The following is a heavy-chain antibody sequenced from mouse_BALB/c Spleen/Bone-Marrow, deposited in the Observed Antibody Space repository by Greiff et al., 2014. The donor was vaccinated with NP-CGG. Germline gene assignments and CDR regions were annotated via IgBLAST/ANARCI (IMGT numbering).Heavy chain of an antibody. CDR2: ISNGGTYT. Sequence: EVQRVESGGGLVKPGGSLKLSCAASGFTFSDFYMFWFHQTPEKRLEWVATISNGGTYTYYPDSVKGRFTISRDNAKNNLYLQMSSLKSEDTAMYYCARSGERYGAMDYWGQGTSVTVTS. D-gene: IGHD1-1*02. CDR3: ARSGERYGAMDY. J-gene: IGHJ4*01. V-gene: IGHV5-4*02. CDR1: GFTFSDFY.